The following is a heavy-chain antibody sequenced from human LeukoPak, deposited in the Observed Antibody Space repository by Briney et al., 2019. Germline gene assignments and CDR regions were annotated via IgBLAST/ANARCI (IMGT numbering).Heavy chain of an antibody. V-gene: IGHV4-4*09. CDR2: IYTSGST. J-gene: IGHJ3*02. D-gene: IGHD6-13*01. Sequence: PSETLSLTCTVSGGSISSYYWSWIRQPPGKGLEWIGYIYTSGSTNYNPSLKSRVTISVDTSKNQFSLKLSSVTAADTAVYYCARRRGSSSGFDIWGQGTMVTVSS. CDR3: ARRRGSSSGFDI. CDR1: GGSISSYY.